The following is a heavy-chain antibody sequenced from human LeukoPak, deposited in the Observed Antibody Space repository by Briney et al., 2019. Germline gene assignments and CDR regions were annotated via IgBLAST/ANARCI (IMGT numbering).Heavy chain of an antibody. CDR1: GFTFSSYW. J-gene: IGHJ6*02. V-gene: IGHV3-7*03. Sequence: TGGSLRLSCAASGFTFSSYWMSWVHQAPGKGLEWVANIKQDGSEKYYVDSVKGRFTISRDNSKNTLYLQMNSLRAEDTAVYYCAKILGDIVVVPAVASDYYYGMDVWGQGTTVTVSS. CDR2: IKQDGSEK. D-gene: IGHD2-2*01. CDR3: AKILGDIVVVPAVASDYYYGMDV.